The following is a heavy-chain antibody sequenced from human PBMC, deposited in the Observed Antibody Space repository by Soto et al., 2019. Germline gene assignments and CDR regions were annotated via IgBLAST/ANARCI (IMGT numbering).Heavy chain of an antibody. V-gene: IGHV3-7*05. CDR1: GFTFSDYW. CDR3: ARDGVAPGLYFDH. Sequence: GGSLRLSCATSGFTFSDYWMNWVRQAPGKGLEWVASIKYDGAEKTYVDSVKGRFTISRDNPKNSVYLQMASLRAEDTAVYYCARDGVAPGLYFDHWGQGTPVTVSS. CDR2: IKYDGAEK. J-gene: IGHJ4*02. D-gene: IGHD3-10*01.